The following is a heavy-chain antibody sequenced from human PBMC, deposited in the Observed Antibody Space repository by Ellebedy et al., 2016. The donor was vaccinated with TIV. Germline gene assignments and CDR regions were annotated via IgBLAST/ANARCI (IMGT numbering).Heavy chain of an antibody. J-gene: IGHJ4*02. CDR1: GGSISSYY. Sequence: SETLSLTCTVSGGSISSYYWSWIRQPPGKGLEWIGYIYHSGSTYYNPSLKSRVTISVDRSKNQFSLKLSSVTAADTAVYYCARDSSGYGSYFDYWGQGTLVTVSS. D-gene: IGHD3-22*01. CDR3: ARDSSGYGSYFDY. V-gene: IGHV4-59*12. CDR2: IYHSGST.